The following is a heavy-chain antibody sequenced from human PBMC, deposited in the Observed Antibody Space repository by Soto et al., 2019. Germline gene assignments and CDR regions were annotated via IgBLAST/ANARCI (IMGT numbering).Heavy chain of an antibody. Sequence: EGSLRRSCAASGFTFSSYGMHWVRQAPGKGLEWVAVISYDGSNKYYADSVKGRFTISRDNSKNTLYLQMNSLRAEDTAVYYCAKDRYCSGGSCYGFDPWGQGSLVTVSS. CDR3: AKDRYCSGGSCYGFDP. J-gene: IGHJ5*02. D-gene: IGHD2-15*01. V-gene: IGHV3-30*18. CDR1: GFTFSSYG. CDR2: ISYDGSNK.